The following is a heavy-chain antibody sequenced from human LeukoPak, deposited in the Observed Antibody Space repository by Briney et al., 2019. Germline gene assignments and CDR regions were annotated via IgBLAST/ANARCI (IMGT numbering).Heavy chain of an antibody. D-gene: IGHD3-22*01. CDR1: GYTFTSYG. CDR2: ISAYNGNT. J-gene: IGHJ3*02. V-gene: IGHV1-18*01. Sequence: GASVKVSCKASGYTFTSYGISWVRQAPGQGLEWMGWISAYNGNTNYAQKLQGRVTMTTDTSTSTAYMELRSLRSDDTAMYYCARDFGDYYDSSGYAPSDAFDIWGQGTMVTVSS. CDR3: ARDFGDYYDSSGYAPSDAFDI.